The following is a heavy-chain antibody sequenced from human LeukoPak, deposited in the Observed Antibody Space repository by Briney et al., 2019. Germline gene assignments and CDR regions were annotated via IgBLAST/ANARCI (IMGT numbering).Heavy chain of an antibody. D-gene: IGHD4-11*01. CDR3: ARLVDYSNAHWFDS. Sequence: GGSQRLSCAASGFTFSDYYMSWIRQAPGKGLEWVSYISSSSSYTNYADSVKGRFTISRDNAKNSLYLQMNSLRAEDTAVYYCARLVDYSNAHWFDSWGQGTLVTVSS. CDR1: GFTFSDYY. J-gene: IGHJ5*01. CDR2: ISSSSSYT. V-gene: IGHV3-11*06.